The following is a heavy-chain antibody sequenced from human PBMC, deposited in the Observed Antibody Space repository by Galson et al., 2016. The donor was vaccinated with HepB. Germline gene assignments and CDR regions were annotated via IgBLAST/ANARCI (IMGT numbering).Heavy chain of an antibody. Sequence: SLRLSCAASGFTVSSNYITWVRQAPGKGLEWVSVIYSGSTTYYADSVKGRFTISRHNSKNTLYLQMNSLRAEDTAVYYCARVSTLALYAFDIWGQGTMVTVSS. V-gene: IGHV3-53*04. CDR1: GFTVSSNY. CDR2: IYSGSTT. D-gene: IGHD2/OR15-2a*01. J-gene: IGHJ3*02. CDR3: ARVSTLALYAFDI.